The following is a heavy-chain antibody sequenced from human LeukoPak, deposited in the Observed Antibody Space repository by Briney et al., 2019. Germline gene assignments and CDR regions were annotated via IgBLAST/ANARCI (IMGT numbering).Heavy chain of an antibody. CDR1: GGTFSSYA. D-gene: IGHD6-13*01. CDR3: ARGLGSSSWYSGDYYYYMDV. J-gene: IGHJ6*03. Sequence: ASVKVSCKASGGTFSSYAFSWVRQATGQGLEWMGWMNPNSGNTGYAQKFQGRVTITRNTSISTAYMELSSLRSEDTAVYYCARGLGSSSWYSGDYYYYMDVWGKGTTVTVSS. CDR2: MNPNSGNT. V-gene: IGHV1-8*03.